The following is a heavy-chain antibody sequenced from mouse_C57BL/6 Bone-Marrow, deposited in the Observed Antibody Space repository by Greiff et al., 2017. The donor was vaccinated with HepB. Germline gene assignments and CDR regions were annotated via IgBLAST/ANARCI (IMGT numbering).Heavy chain of an antibody. Sequence: QVHVKQPGAELVKPGASVKVSCKASGYTFTSYWMHWVKQRPGQGLEWIGRIHPSDSDTNYNQKFKGKATLTVDKSSSTAYMQLSSLTSEDSAVYYCAIKDGIYYSNYGWFAYWGQGTLVTVSA. CDR3: AIKDGIYYSNYGWFAY. D-gene: IGHD2-5*01. J-gene: IGHJ3*01. CDR1: GYTFTSYW. V-gene: IGHV1-74*01. CDR2: IHPSDSDT.